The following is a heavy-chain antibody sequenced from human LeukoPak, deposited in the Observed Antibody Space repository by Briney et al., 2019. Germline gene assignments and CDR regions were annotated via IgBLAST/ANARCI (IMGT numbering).Heavy chain of an antibody. V-gene: IGHV1-18*01. J-gene: IGHJ4*02. CDR2: ISAYTGDT. CDR3: ARMNDGLRGPTDF. Sequence: ASVKVPCKASGYTFSTYGITWVRQAPGQGLEYMGWISAYTGDTNSAEEFQGRVTLTTDTSTSTAYMHLRSLRSGDSAVYYCARMNDGLRGPTDFWGPGTLVIVSS. D-gene: IGHD3-10*01. CDR1: GYTFSTYG.